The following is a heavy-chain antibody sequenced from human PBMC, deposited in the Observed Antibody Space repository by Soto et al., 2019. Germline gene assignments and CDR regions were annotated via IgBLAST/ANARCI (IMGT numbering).Heavy chain of an antibody. CDR2: IYNSGNT. D-gene: IGHD2-21*02. Sequence: PSETLSLTCSVSDVSISSHYWSWIRQPPGKALEWIGYIYNSGNTYYNPSLESRVTISVETSKNQISLKLRSVTAADTAVYYCSRPNQGDYAFDIWSPGTLVTV. J-gene: IGHJ3*02. CDR3: SRPNQGDYAFDI. V-gene: IGHV4-59*11. CDR1: DVSISSHY.